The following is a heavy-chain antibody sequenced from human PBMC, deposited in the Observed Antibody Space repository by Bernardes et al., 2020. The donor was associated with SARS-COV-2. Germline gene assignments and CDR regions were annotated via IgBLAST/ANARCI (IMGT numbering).Heavy chain of an antibody. CDR2: IYYSGST. J-gene: IGHJ3*02. D-gene: IGHD2-15*01. V-gene: IGHV4-30-4*01. Sequence: SETLSLTCTVSGGSISSGDYYWSWIRQPPGKGLEWIGYIYYSGSTYYNPSLKSRVTISVDTSKNQFSLKLSSVTAADTAVYYCARADVGYCSGGSCYWGAFDIWGQGTMVTVSS. CDR1: GGSISSGDYY. CDR3: ARADVGYCSGGSCYWGAFDI.